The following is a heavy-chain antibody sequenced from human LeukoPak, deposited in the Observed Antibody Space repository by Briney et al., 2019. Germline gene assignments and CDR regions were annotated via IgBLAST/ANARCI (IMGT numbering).Heavy chain of an antibody. D-gene: IGHD6-13*01. CDR2: INAGNGNT. J-gene: IGHJ5*02. Sequence: ASVKVSCEASGYTFTSYAMHWVRQAPGQRLEWMGWINAGNGNTKYSQKFQGRVTLTRDTSASTAYMELSSLRSEDTAVYYCARDSIAAATNWFDPWGQGTLVTVSS. CDR3: ARDSIAAATNWFDP. V-gene: IGHV1-3*01. CDR1: GYTFTSYA.